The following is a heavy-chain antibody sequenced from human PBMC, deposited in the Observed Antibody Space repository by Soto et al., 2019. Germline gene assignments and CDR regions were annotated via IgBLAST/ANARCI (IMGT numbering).Heavy chain of an antibody. CDR2: ISSSGSTI. CDR3: ARDWSYSSGGGRADV. CDR1: GFTFSDYY. V-gene: IGHV3-11*01. J-gene: IGHJ6*02. Sequence: PGGSLRLSCAASGFTFSDYYMSWIRQAPGKGLEWVSYISSSGSTIYCADSVKGRFTISRDNAKHSLYLQMNSLRAEDTAVYYCARDWSYSSGGGRADVWGQGTTVTVSS. D-gene: IGHD6-19*01.